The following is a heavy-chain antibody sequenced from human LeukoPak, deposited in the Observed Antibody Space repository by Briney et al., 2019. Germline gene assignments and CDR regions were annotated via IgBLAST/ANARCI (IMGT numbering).Heavy chain of an antibody. D-gene: IGHD4-17*01. Sequence: QPGGSLRLSCAASRFTFSSYAMNWVRQAPGKGLEWVSTITGSGGSTYYADSVRGRFTISRDNSKNTLYVQMNSLRVEDTAVYYCARVGGDYGKFDYWGQGTLVIVSS. CDR3: ARVGGDYGKFDY. CDR1: RFTFSSYA. CDR2: ITGSGGST. J-gene: IGHJ4*02. V-gene: IGHV3-23*01.